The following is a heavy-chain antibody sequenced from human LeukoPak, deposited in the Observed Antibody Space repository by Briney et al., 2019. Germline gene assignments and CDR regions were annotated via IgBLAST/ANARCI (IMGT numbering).Heavy chain of an antibody. CDR3: ASRYDSRTTPFDY. J-gene: IGHJ4*02. V-gene: IGHV4-4*02. CDR2: IYYSGST. CDR1: GGSISSSNW. D-gene: IGHD3-22*01. Sequence: NPSETLSLTCAVSGGSISSSNWWSWVRQPPGKGLEWIGSIYYSGSTYYNPSLKSRVTISVDTSKNQFSLKLSSVTAADTAVYYCASRYDSRTTPFDYWGQGTLVTVSS.